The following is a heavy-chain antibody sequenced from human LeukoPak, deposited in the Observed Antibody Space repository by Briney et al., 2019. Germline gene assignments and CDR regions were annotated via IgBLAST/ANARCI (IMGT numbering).Heavy chain of an antibody. V-gene: IGHV2-5*02. D-gene: IGHD6-19*01. CDR3: AHNRQWLPLGY. CDR1: GFSLRTSGVG. Sequence: SGPTLVKPTQTLTLTCTFSGFSLRTSGVGVGWIRLPPGKALEWLALIYWEDDKRYSPSLKSRLTITKDTSKNQVVLTMNNMDPVDTATYYCAHNRQWLPLGYWGQGTLVTVSS. CDR2: IYWEDDK. J-gene: IGHJ4*02.